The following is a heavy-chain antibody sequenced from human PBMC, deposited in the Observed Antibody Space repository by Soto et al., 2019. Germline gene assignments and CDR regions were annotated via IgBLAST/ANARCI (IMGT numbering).Heavy chain of an antibody. J-gene: IGHJ6*02. CDR3: ARGREDHYYYYYGMDV. V-gene: IGHV4-34*01. Sequence: KPSETLSLTCAVYGGSFSGYYWSWIRQPPGKGLEWIGEINHSGSTNYNPSLKSRVTISVDTSKNQFSLKLSSVTAADTAVYYCARGREDHYYYYYGMDVWGQGTTVTVSS. CDR1: GGSFSGYY. CDR2: INHSGST.